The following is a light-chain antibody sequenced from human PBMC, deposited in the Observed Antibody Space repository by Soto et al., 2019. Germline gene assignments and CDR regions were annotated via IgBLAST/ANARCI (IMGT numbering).Light chain of an antibody. CDR1: SGHSSYI. CDR2: LEGSGSY. J-gene: IGLJ2*01. CDR3: GTGDGTTVV. V-gene: IGLV4-60*02. Sequence: QLVLTQSSSASASLGSSVKLTCTLSSGHSSYIIAWHQQQPGKAPRYLMKLEGSGSYNKGSGVPDRFSGSSSGADRYLTISTLRFEGEADYYCGTGDGTTVVFGGGTE.